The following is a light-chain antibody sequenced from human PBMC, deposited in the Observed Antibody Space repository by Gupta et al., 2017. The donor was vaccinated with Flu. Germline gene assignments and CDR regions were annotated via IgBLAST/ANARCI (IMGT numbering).Light chain of an antibody. V-gene: IGKV4-1*01. CDR2: GAS. CDR1: LKFSDRSSRRSY. J-gene: IGKJ1*01. Sequence: GAWATVVCMVTLKFSDRSSRRSYLGWYQQKPGKAPKFLIQGASTRETGVPDRFSGSGSGTDFTLTISSLQAEDLAVYYCQQYGNTPWRFGEGTKVEIQ. CDR3: QQYGNTPWR.